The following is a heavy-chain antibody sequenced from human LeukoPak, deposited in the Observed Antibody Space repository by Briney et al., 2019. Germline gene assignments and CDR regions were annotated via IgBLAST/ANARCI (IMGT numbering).Heavy chain of an antibody. CDR2: ISSSNSYI. CDR3: ARDQGLLVVAGRFGY. CDR1: GFTFSSYS. Sequence: EGSLRLSCAASGFTFSSYSMNWVRQAPGKGLEWVSSISSSNSYIYNADSVEGRFTISRDNAKNSLYLQMNSLRAEDTAVYYCARDQGLLVVAGRFGYWGQGTLVTVSS. V-gene: IGHV3-21*01. D-gene: IGHD6-19*01. J-gene: IGHJ4*02.